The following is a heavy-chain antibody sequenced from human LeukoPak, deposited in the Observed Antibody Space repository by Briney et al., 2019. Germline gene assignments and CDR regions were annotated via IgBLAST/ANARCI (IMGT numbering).Heavy chain of an antibody. CDR1: GGSFSGYY. J-gene: IGHJ4*02. V-gene: IGHV4-34*01. Sequence: PSETLSLTCAVYGGSFSGYYWSWIRQPPGKGLEWIGEINHSGSTNYNPSLKSRVTISVDTSKNQFSLKLSSVTAADTAVYYCARDYVWGSYRSHFDYWGQGTLVTVSS. CDR3: ARDYVWGSYRSHFDY. CDR2: INHSGST. D-gene: IGHD3-16*02.